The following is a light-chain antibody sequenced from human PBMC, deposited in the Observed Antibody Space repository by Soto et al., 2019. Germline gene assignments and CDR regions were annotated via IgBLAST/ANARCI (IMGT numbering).Light chain of an antibody. CDR3: AAWDDSLSGVV. CDR2: RNN. J-gene: IGLJ2*01. V-gene: IGLV1-47*01. CDR1: SSNIGSNY. Sequence: QSVLTQAPSASGTPGQRVTISCSGSSSNIGSNYVYWYQQLPGTAPKLLIYRNNQRPSGVPDRFSGSKSGTSASLAISGRRTEDEADYYCAAWDDSLSGVVFGGGTQLTVL.